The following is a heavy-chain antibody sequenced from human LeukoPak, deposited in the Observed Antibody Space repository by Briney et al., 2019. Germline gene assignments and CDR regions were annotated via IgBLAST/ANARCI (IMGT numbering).Heavy chain of an antibody. J-gene: IGHJ4*02. V-gene: IGHV3-48*01. CDR2: ISSSSSTI. D-gene: IGHD2-8*01. CDR3: AFNAQTFDY. CDR1: GFTFSSYE. Sequence: PGGSLRLSCAASGFTFSSYEMNWVRQAPGKGLEWVSYISSSSSTIYYADSVKGRFTISRDNAKNSLYLQMNSLRAEDTAVYYCAFNAQTFDYWGQGTLVTVSS.